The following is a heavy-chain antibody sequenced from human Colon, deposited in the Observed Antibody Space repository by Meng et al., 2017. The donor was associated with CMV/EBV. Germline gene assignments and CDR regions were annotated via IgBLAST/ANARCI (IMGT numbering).Heavy chain of an antibody. Sequence: VAAVVSGGGCVQPGGSLRLFCAASGFTVSNSYMSWVRQAPGKGLEWVSALYSGGITYYADSVKGRFAISADNSKNTLYLQMDGLRAEDTAVYYCARQVSSSSTYVSWGQGTLVTVSS. CDR1: GFTVSNSY. CDR2: LYSGGIT. D-gene: IGHD2-2*01. V-gene: IGHV3-66*04. J-gene: IGHJ5*02. CDR3: ARQVSSSSTYVS.